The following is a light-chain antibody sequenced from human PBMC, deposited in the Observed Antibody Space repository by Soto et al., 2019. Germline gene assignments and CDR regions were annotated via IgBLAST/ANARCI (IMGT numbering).Light chain of an antibody. CDR2: DAS. V-gene: IGKV1-39*01. J-gene: IGKJ5*01. Sequence: DIQMPQSPSSLSASVGDRVTITCRASQSISSYLNWYQQKPGKAPKLLIYDASSLESGVPSRFSGSGSGTDFTLTISSLEPEDFAVYYCQQRSNWPNFGQGTRLEIK. CDR1: QSISSY. CDR3: QQRSNWPN.